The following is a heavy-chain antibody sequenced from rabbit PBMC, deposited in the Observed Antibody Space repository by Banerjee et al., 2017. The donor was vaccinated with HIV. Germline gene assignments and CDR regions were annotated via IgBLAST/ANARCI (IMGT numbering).Heavy chain of an antibody. J-gene: IGHJ4*01. Sequence: EQLVESGGGLVQPEGTLTLTCTVSGFSFSSNWICWVRQAPGKGLEWIACIDTNDGDTDYANWPKGRFTISKASSTTVTLQMTSLTAADTATYFCARDAGSYAYIDVYFSLWGPGTLVTVS. CDR1: GFSFSSNW. CDR3: ARDAGSYAYIDVYFSL. D-gene: IGHD6-1*01. V-gene: IGHV1S45*01. CDR2: IDTNDGDT.